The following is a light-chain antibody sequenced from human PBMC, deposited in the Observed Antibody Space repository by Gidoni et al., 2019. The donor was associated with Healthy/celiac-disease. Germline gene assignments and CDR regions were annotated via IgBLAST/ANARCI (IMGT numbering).Light chain of an antibody. Sequence: DIQMTQSPSSLSASVGARVTITCRTGQGISNYLAWHQQKPGEVPKLLDYAASTLKAGAPSRFGSGGARKYTPLTISSLQPEFVANYCYQSYNSALRTFGGGTKVEIK. V-gene: IGKV1-27*01. CDR3: QSYNSALRT. CDR2: AAS. J-gene: IGKJ4*01. CDR1: QGISNY.